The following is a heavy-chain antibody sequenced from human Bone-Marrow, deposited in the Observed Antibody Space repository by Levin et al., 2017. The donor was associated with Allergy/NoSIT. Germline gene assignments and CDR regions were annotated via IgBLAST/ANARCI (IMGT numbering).Heavy chain of an antibody. J-gene: IGHJ6*02. Sequence: ASVKVSCKASGYTFTSYDINWVRQATGQGLEWMGWMNPNSGNTGYAQKFQGRVTMTRNTSISTAYMELSSLRSEDTAVYYCARGLWNSYYYYGMDVWGQGTTVTVSS. CDR3: ARGLWNSYYYYGMDV. D-gene: IGHD1/OR15-1a*01. CDR2: MNPNSGNT. CDR1: GYTFTSYD. V-gene: IGHV1-8*01.